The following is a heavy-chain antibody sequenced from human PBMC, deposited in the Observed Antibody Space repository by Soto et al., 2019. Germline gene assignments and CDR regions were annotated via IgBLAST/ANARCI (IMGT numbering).Heavy chain of an antibody. D-gene: IGHD5-18*01. CDR3: AKGGYDFAYE. V-gene: IGHV3-23*01. CDR1: GFSFSTSS. CDR2: ISPSASDT. J-gene: IGHJ4*02. Sequence: GGSLRLSCAASGFSFSTSSMAWVHQPPGKGLEWVSAISPSASDTLYADSVKGRFTISRDNSQNTLFLQMTSLRADDTAVYYCAKGGYDFAYEWGQGALDTVSS.